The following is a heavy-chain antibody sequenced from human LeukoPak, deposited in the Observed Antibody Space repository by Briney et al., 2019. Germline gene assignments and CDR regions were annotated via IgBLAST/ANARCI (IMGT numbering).Heavy chain of an antibody. CDR2: ISGSGETT. Sequence: GGSLRLSCAASGFSFSNFAMSWVRQAPGKGLEWVSAISGSGETTYYADSVKGRFTISRDNSKNALDLQLSSLRPEDTAVYYCAKDGFCGSTNCYPNHFNSWGQGTLVTVSS. J-gene: IGHJ4*02. V-gene: IGHV3-23*01. D-gene: IGHD2-2*01. CDR3: AKDGFCGSTNCYPNHFNS. CDR1: GFSFSNFA.